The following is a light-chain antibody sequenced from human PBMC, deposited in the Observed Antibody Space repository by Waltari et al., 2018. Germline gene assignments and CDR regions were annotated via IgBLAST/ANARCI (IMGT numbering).Light chain of an antibody. Sequence: DIVMTQSPATLSLSPGESATLSCRASQSVRSTFAWFQQKPGQFPRLLIYGTSTRATGIPARFSGSGSGTEFSLTISSLQPEDFATYYCQQYDHWPWTFGQGTRVEAK. CDR1: QSVRST. V-gene: IGKV3D-15*01. CDR3: QQYDHWPWT. CDR2: GTS. J-gene: IGKJ1*01.